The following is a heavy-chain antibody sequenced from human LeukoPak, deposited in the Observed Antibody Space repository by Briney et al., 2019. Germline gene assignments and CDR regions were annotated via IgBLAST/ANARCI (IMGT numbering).Heavy chain of an antibody. J-gene: IGHJ5*02. V-gene: IGHV4-34*01. CDR3: ARAWNSGIDP. CDR2: INHSGST. CDR1: GGSFSGYY. D-gene: IGHD1-7*01. Sequence: SETLSLTCAVYGGSFSGYYWSWIRQPPGKGLEWIGEINHSGSTNYNPSLKSRVTILVDTSKNQFSLKLSSVTAADTAVYYCARAWNSGIDPWGQGTLVTVSS.